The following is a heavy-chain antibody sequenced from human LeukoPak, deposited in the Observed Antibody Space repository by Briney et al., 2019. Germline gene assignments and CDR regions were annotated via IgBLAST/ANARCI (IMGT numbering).Heavy chain of an antibody. J-gene: IGHJ4*02. Sequence: SVKVSCKASGGTFSSYAISWVRQAPGQGLEWMGGIIPIFGTANYAQKFQGRVTITADGSTSTAYMELSSLRSEDTAVYYCARMTTGMATIYYWGQGTLVTVSS. D-gene: IGHD5-24*01. V-gene: IGHV1-69*13. CDR3: ARMTTGMATIYY. CDR1: GGTFSSYA. CDR2: IIPIFGTA.